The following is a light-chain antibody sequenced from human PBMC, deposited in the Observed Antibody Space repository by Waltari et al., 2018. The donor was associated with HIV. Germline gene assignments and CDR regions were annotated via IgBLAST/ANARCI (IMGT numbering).Light chain of an antibody. CDR1: SSNIGGSS. V-gene: IGLV1-47*01. J-gene: IGLJ3*02. CDR2: GKN. CDR3: SSWDDSLSAQV. Sequence: QSLLNQPPSVSGTLGQRVVISCSGGSSNIGGSSVYWYQQFPGVTPKRLIYGKNERPAGVPDRFSGSKTGTSASLAISGLRPDDEADYYCSSWDDSLSAQVFGGGTRLTVL.